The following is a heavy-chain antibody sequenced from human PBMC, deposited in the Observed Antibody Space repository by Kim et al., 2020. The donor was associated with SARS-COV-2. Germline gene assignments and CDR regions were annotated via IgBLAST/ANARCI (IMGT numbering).Heavy chain of an antibody. V-gene: IGHV1-24*01. Sequence: TIYAQKFQGRVTMTEDTSTDAAYMELSSLRSEDTAVYYCATFGGSGAFDIWGQGTMVTVSS. CDR2: T. CDR3: ATFGGSGAFDI. D-gene: IGHD2-15*01. J-gene: IGHJ3*02.